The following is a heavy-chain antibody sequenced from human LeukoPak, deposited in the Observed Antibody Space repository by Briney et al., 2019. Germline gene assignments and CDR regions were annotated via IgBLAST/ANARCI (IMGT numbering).Heavy chain of an antibody. D-gene: IGHD5-24*01. CDR3: ARESRWLTPYWFDP. CDR1: GGTFSSYA. Sequence: SVKVSCKASGGTFSSYAISWVRQAPGQGLEWMGRIIPILGIANYAQKFQGRVTITADKSTSTAYMELSSLRSEDTAVYYCARESRWLTPYWFDPWGQGTLVTVSS. J-gene: IGHJ5*02. CDR2: IIPILGIA. V-gene: IGHV1-69*04.